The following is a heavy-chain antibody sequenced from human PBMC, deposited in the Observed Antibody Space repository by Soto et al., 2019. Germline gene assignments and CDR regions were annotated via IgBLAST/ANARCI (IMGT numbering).Heavy chain of an antibody. Sequence: QITLKESGPTLVNPTQTLTLTCSFSGFSLSSSAVGVGWIRQPPGKALEWLAVIYWNDNERYSPSLRSRLTISKDTSKNQVVLTLTNMDPVDTATYYCVHSRLTAGMIYYYFGMEDWGQGTTVTVSS. J-gene: IGHJ6*01. CDR1: GFSLSSSAVG. CDR3: VHSRLTAGMIYYYFGMED. D-gene: IGHD3-22*01. V-gene: IGHV2-5*01. CDR2: IYWNDNE.